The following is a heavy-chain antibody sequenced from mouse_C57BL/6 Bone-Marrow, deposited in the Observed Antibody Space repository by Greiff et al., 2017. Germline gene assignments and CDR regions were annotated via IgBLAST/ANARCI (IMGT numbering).Heavy chain of an antibody. D-gene: IGHD3-2*02. V-gene: IGHV1-54*01. CDR2: INPGSGGT. J-gene: IGHJ3*01. Sequence: VQLQQSGAELVRPGTSVKVSCKASGYAFTNYLIEWVKQRPGQGLEWIGVINPGSGGTNYNEKFKGKATLTADKSSSTAYMQLSSLTSEDSAVYFCARGRGLDSSGYGFDYWGQGTLVTVSA. CDR3: ARGRGLDSSGYGFDY. CDR1: GYAFTNYL.